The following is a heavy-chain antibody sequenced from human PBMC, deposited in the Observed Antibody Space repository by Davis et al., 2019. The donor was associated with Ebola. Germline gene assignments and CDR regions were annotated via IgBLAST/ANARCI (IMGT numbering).Heavy chain of an antibody. CDR2: IYPGDSDT. D-gene: IGHD1-26*01. Sequence: GESLKISCTGSGYSFTSYWIVWVRQMPGKGLEWMGIIYPGDSDTRYSPSFQGQVTISADKSISAAYLQWSSLKASDTAMYYCARRHRGEWELPVHYGMDVWGQGTTVTVSS. CDR3: ARRHRGEWELPVHYGMDV. J-gene: IGHJ6*02. CDR1: GYSFTSYW. V-gene: IGHV5-51*01.